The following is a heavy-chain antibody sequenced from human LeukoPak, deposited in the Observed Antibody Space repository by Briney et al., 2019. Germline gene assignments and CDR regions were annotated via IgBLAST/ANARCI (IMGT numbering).Heavy chain of an antibody. Sequence: PGGSLRLSCAASGFTFSSYGMNWVRQAPGRGLEWVSYISSSSSTIYYADPVKGRFTISRDNAKNSLYLQMNSLRDEDTAVYYRARDRVSSLYGMDVWGQGTTVTVSS. V-gene: IGHV3-48*02. CDR2: ISSSSSTI. D-gene: IGHD2-2*01. CDR3: ARDRVSSLYGMDV. CDR1: GFTFSSYG. J-gene: IGHJ6*02.